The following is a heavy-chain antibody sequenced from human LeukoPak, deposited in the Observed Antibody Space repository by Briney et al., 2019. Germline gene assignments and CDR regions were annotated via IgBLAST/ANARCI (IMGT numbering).Heavy chain of an antibody. J-gene: IGHJ4*02. Sequence: GESLRLSCAASGFTFATYYMTWVRQAPGKGLEWVSTISGSGDITYYADSVRGRFTISRDNSKDTLYLQMNNLRAEDTAVYYCLRWSGFHYWGQGTRVTVSS. CDR3: LRWSGFHY. V-gene: IGHV3-23*01. CDR1: GFTFATYY. D-gene: IGHD3-3*01. CDR2: ISGSGDIT.